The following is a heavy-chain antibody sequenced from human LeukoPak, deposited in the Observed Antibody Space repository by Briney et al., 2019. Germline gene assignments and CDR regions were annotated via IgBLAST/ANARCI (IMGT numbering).Heavy chain of an antibody. Sequence: SETLSLTCTVSGGSISGFYWSWIRQPAGKGLEWVGRMTTSGSTHYNPSLRSRITMSLDTSTNQFSLKLSSVTAADTAVYYCARDESITWDPPFDYWGQGTLVTVSS. CDR3: ARDESITWDPPFDY. D-gene: IGHD1-26*01. CDR1: GGSISGFY. V-gene: IGHV4-4*07. CDR2: MTTSGST. J-gene: IGHJ4*02.